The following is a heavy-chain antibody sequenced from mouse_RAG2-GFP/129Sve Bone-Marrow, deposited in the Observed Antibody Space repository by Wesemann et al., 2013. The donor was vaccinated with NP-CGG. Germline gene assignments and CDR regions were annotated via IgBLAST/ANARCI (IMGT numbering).Heavy chain of an antibody. V-gene: IGHV1S81*02. J-gene: IGHJ3*01. CDR2: INPSNGGT. CDR1: GYTFTSYW. CDR3: ARPSPFAY. Sequence: QVQLQQPGAELVKPGALLXKLSCKASGYTFTSYWMHWVKLRPGQGFEWIGEINPSNGGTNYNEKFKRKATLTVDKSSSTAYMQLSSLTSEDSAVYYCARPSPFAYWGQGTLVTVSA. D-gene: IGHD6-1*01.